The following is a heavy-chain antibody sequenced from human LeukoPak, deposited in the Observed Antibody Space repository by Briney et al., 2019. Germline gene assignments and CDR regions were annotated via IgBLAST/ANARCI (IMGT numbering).Heavy chain of an antibody. CDR1: GGTFSSYA. CDR3: ERAIQLWSPFDY. CDR2: IIPIFGTA. D-gene: IGHD5-18*01. J-gene: IGHJ4*02. Sequence: SVRVSCKASGGTFSSYAISWVRQAPGQGLEWVGGIIPIFGTANYAQTFQGRVTITADESTSTAYMELSSLRSEDTAVYYCERAIQLWSPFDYWGQGTLVTVSS. V-gene: IGHV1-69*13.